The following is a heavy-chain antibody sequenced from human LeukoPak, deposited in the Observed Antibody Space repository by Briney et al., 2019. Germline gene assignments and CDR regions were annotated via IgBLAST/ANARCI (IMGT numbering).Heavy chain of an antibody. CDR3: ATHIQITGYYYYYMDV. D-gene: IGHD5-24*01. J-gene: IGHJ6*03. CDR1: GYTLTELS. V-gene: IGHV1-24*01. CDR2: FDPEDGET. Sequence: VSVKVSCKVCGYTLTELSMHWVRQAAGKGLEGMGGFDPEDGETIYTQKSQGRVTMTEDTSTDTAYMELSSLRSEDTAVYYCATHIQITGYYYYYMDVWGKGTTVTVSS.